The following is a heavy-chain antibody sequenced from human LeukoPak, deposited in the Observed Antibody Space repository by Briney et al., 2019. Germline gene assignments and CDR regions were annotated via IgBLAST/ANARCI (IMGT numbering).Heavy chain of an antibody. J-gene: IGHJ6*02. CDR1: GFTFSSYH. CDR2: ISYDTSDR. Sequence: GRSLRLSWAASGFTFSSYHMHWVRQAPAKGLEWVAVISYDTSDRYYADSVKGRFTISRDNSRNTLSLQMNSLRAEDTAVYYCARGRDVWGQGTTVTVSS. CDR3: ARGRDV. V-gene: IGHV3-30-3*01.